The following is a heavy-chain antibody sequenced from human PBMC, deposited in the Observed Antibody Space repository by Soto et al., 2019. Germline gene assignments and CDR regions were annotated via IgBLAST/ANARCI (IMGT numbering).Heavy chain of an antibody. J-gene: IGHJ6*02. Sequence: QLQLQESGPGLVKPSETLSLTCTVSGGSISSNSYYWAWIRQPPGKGLEWIGNIYYSGTTYYNPYLKRRVTISVDTSKNQFSLKLRSVTAADTAVYYCARHKGGYYSGVDVWGQGTTVTVSS. D-gene: IGHD3-16*01. CDR1: GGSISSNSYY. CDR2: IYYSGTT. CDR3: ARHKGGYYSGVDV. V-gene: IGHV4-39*01.